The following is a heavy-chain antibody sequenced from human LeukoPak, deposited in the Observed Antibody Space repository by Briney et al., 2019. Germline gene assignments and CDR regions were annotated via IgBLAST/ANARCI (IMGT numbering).Heavy chain of an antibody. CDR3: ARDTRYGGNGFDAFDI. V-gene: IGHV4-59*01. Sequence: KPSETLSLTCTVSGGSISSYYWSWIRQPPGKGLEWIGYIYYSGSTNYNPSLKSRVTISVDTSKNQFSLKLSSVTAADTAVYYCARDTRYGGNGFDAFDIWGQGTMVTVSS. CDR1: GGSISSYY. CDR2: IYYSGST. J-gene: IGHJ3*02. D-gene: IGHD4-23*01.